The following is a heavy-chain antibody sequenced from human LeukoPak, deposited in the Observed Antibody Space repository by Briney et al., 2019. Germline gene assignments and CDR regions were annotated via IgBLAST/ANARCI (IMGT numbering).Heavy chain of an antibody. CDR1: GGSFSGYY. Sequence: SETLSLTCAVYGGSFSGYYWSWIRQPAGKGLEWIGRIYTSGSTNYNPSLKSRVTMSVDTSKNQFSLKLSSVTAADTAVYYCAREEGGSYSGAFDIWGQETMVTVSS. V-gene: IGHV4-4*07. CDR2: IYTSGST. CDR3: AREEGGSYSGAFDI. D-gene: IGHD1-26*01. J-gene: IGHJ3*02.